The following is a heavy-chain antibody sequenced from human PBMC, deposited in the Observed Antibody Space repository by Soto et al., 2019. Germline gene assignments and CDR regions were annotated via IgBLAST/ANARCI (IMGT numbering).Heavy chain of an antibody. CDR2: INHSGST. J-gene: IGHJ4*02. CDR1: GGTFSGYY. Sequence: SEPMSLTCAVYGGTFSGYYCSWIRQPPGKGLEWIGEINHSGSTNYNPSLKGRVTISVDTSKNQFSLKLSSVTAADTAVYYCAREGSGYDILTGSLGIVGFDYWGQGTLVTVSS. D-gene: IGHD3-9*01. V-gene: IGHV4-34*01. CDR3: AREGSGYDILTGSLGIVGFDY.